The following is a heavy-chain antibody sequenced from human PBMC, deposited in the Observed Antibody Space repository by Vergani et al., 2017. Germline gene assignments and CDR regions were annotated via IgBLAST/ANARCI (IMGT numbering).Heavy chain of an antibody. CDR1: GFTFNQYG. Sequence: QVQLVESGGGVVQPGRSLRLSCAASGFTFNQYGMHWVRQATGKGLEWVAVTWYDGNNKQYADSVKGRFTISRDNSKSTMYLQMNSLRDEDTGVDYCSRELRLLYNRFDPWGQGTLVTVSS. J-gene: IGHJ5*02. D-gene: IGHD1-14*01. CDR3: SRELRLLYNRFDP. CDR2: TWYDGNNK. V-gene: IGHV3-33*01.